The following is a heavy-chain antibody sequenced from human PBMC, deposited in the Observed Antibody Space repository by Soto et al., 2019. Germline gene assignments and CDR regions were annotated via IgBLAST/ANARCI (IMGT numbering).Heavy chain of an antibody. CDR3: AKHLGIHNAGGLDY. CDR1: GFTFGNFT. V-gene: IGHV3-23*01. CDR2: ITNRGVST. Sequence: EVQLLESGGGLVQPGGSLRLSCAASGFTFGNFTMNWVRQAPGRGLEWVSAITNRGVSTLYADSVKGRFTISRDDSMNTLYLQMNSLTAEDTALYYCAKHLGIHNAGGLDYWGQGTLITVSS. D-gene: IGHD1-20*01. J-gene: IGHJ4*02.